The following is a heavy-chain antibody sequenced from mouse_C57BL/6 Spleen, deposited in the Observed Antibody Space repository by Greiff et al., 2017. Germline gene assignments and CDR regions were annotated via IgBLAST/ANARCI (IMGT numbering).Heavy chain of an antibody. Sequence: EVKLMESGGGLVQPGGSLSLSCAASGFTFTDYYMSWVRQPPGKALEWLGFIRNKANGYTTEYSASVKGRFTISRDNSQSILYLQMNALRAEDSATYYCARLYDGYYVEDYYAMDYWGQGTSVTVSS. CDR2: IRNKANGYTT. CDR3: ARLYDGYYVEDYYAMDY. D-gene: IGHD2-3*01. CDR1: GFTFTDYY. J-gene: IGHJ4*01. V-gene: IGHV7-3*01.